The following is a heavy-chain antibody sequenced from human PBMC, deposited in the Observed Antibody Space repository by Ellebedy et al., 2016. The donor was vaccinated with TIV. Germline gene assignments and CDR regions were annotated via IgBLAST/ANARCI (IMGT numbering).Heavy chain of an antibody. CDR1: GYTLTELS. CDR3: ARRHSAFDI. D-gene: IGHD6-13*01. V-gene: IGHV1-24*01. Sequence: ASVKVSCKVSGYTLTELSMHWVRQAPGKGLEWMGGFDPEDGETIYAQKFQSRVTITADESTSTAYMELSSLRSEDTAVYYCARRHSAFDIWGQGTMVTVSS. CDR2: FDPEDGET. J-gene: IGHJ3*02.